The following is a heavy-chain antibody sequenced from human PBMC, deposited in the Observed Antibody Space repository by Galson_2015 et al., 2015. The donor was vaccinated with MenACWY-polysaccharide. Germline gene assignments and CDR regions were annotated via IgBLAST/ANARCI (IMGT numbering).Heavy chain of an antibody. CDR2: ISSGSDTA. CDR3: AREGSRIVFHAFDV. J-gene: IGHJ3*01. D-gene: IGHD2-15*01. V-gene: IGHV3-23*01. Sequence: SLRLSCAASGFNFSIYVMTWVRQVPGKGLEWVSAISSGSDTAYYTDSVKGRFTISRDNSKDTLYLEMNSLRAEDTAVYYCAREGSRIVFHAFDVWGQGTMVIVSS. CDR1: GFNFSIYV.